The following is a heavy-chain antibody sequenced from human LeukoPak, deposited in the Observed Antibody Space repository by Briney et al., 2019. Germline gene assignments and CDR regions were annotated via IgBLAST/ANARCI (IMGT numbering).Heavy chain of an antibody. J-gene: IGHJ5*02. CDR1: GFSLRTSGVG. CDR2: IYWDDDK. D-gene: IGHD6-25*01. CDR3: AHRPARGKWSDP. V-gene: IGHV2-5*02. Sequence: TESGPTLVKPTQTFTLTCTFFGFSLRTSGVGVGWIRQPPGKALEWLALIYWDDDKRYSPSLKSRLTITKDTSKIQVFLTMTNMDPVDTATYYCAHRPARGKWSDPWGQGTLVTVSS.